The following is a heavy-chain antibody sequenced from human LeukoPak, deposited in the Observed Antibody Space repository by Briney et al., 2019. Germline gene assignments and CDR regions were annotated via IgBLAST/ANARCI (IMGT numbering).Heavy chain of an antibody. D-gene: IGHD2-2*03. CDR3: ARRSLDIVVVPAGSYYYYYMDV. CDR2: IYYSGST. CDR1: GGSISSYY. Sequence: SETLSLTCTVSGGSISSYYWSWIRQPPGKGLEWIGYIYYSGSTNYNPSLKSRVTISVDTSKNQFSLKLSSVTAADTAVYYCARRSLDIVVVPAGSYYYYYMDVWGKGTTVTVSS. J-gene: IGHJ6*03. V-gene: IGHV4-59*01.